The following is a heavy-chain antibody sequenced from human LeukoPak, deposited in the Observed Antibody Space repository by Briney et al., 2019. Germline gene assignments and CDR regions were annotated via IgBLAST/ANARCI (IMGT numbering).Heavy chain of an antibody. CDR3: ARSDCSGGSCYFVYYYGMDV. CDR2: INPNSGGT. V-gene: IGHV1-2*02. Sequence: AAVKVSCKTSGYSFTGYYMHWVRQAPGQGVEWMGWINPNSGGTNYAQKFQGRVTMSRDTSISTAYMELSRLRSDDTAVYYCARSDCSGGSCYFVYYYGMDVWGQGTTVTVS. J-gene: IGHJ6*02. CDR1: GYSFTGYY. D-gene: IGHD2-15*01.